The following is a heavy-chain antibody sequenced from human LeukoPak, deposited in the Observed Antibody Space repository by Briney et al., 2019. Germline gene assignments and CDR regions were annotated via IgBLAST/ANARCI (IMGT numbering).Heavy chain of an antibody. CDR1: GFTFSSYS. Sequence: GGSLRLSCAASGFTFSSYSMSWVRQAPGKGLEWVANIKQDGSEKYYVDSVKGRFTISRDNAKNSLYLQMNSLRAEDTAVYYCARDFRVVVVVDYYYYMDVWGKGTTVTVSS. D-gene: IGHD2-15*01. J-gene: IGHJ6*03. V-gene: IGHV3-7*01. CDR3: ARDFRVVVVVDYYYYMDV. CDR2: IKQDGSEK.